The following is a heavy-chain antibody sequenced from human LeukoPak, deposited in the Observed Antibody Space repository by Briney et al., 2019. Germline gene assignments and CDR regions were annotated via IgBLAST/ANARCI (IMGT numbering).Heavy chain of an antibody. V-gene: IGHV1-2*04. CDR1: GYTFTGYY. J-gene: IGHJ4*02. Sequence: GASVKVPCKASGYTFTGYYMHWVRQAPGQGLEWMGWINPNSGGTNYAQKFQGWVTMTRDTSISTAYMELSRLRSDDTAVYYCARSHPPNYYDSSGYYSGFDYWGQGTLVTVSS. CDR2: INPNSGGT. CDR3: ARSHPPNYYDSSGYYSGFDY. D-gene: IGHD3-22*01.